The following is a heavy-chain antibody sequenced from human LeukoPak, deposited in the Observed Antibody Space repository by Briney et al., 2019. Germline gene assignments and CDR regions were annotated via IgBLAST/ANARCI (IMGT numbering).Heavy chain of an antibody. CDR1: GFTFSSYV. CDR3: ARLAQTTGAPGRYFDWVPSPYFPY. CDR2: IWYDGSNK. D-gene: IGHD3-9*01. J-gene: IGHJ4*02. Sequence: GGSLRLSCAASGFTFSSYVMHWVRQAPGKGLEWVAVIWYDGSNKYYADSVKGRFTISRDNSKNTLYLQMNSLRAEDTAVYYCARLAQTTGAPGRYFDWVPSPYFPYWGQGALVTVSP. V-gene: IGHV3-33*01.